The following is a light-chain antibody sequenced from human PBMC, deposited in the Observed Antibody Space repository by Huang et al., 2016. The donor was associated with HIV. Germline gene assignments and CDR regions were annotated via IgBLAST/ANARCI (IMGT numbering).Light chain of an antibody. Sequence: IVLTQSPGTLSLAPGERATLSCRASQSLSSTCFVWYQQKPGQAPMRLIYGASSRATGIPDRLSGSGSGTDFTLPISRLEPEDFAVYYCQQYGNSPPWTFGQGTKVEIK. V-gene: IGKV3-20*01. J-gene: IGKJ1*01. CDR1: QSLSSTC. CDR2: GAS. CDR3: QQYGNSPPWT.